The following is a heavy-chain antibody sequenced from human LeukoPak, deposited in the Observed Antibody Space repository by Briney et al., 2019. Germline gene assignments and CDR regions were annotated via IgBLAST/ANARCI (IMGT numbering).Heavy chain of an antibody. J-gene: IGHJ5*02. CDR3: ARGRGAITMVRGVSVWFDP. Sequence: SETLSLTCAVYGGSFSGYYWSWIRQPPGKGLEWMGEINHSGSTNYNPSLKSRVTISVDTSKNQFSLKLSSVTAADTAVYYCARGRGAITMVRGVSVWFDPWGQGTLVTVSS. CDR1: GGSFSGYY. CDR2: INHSGST. V-gene: IGHV4-34*01. D-gene: IGHD3-10*01.